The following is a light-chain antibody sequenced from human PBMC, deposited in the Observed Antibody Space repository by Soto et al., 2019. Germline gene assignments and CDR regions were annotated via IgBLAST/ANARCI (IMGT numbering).Light chain of an antibody. J-gene: IGLJ1*01. CDR3: SSYTSSSTYV. Sequence: QSALTQPASVSGSPGQWITISCTGTSSDVGVYNYVSWYQQHPGKAPKLMIYDVSNRPSGVSNRFSGSKSGNTASLTISGXXXXXXXXXYCSSYTSSSTYVFGTGTKLTVL. V-gene: IGLV2-14*01. CDR1: SSDVGVYNY. CDR2: DVS.